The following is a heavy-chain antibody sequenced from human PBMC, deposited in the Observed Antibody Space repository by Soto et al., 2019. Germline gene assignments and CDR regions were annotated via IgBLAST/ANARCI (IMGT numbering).Heavy chain of an antibody. Sequence: ASVKVSCKASGYTFTSYDIYWVRQATGQGLEWLGWMNPNTGNSAYAQKFQGRVTVTSDTSINTVHLELSSLRSEDTAVYYCARRAETNGWNGFGADKYYFDFWGQGTLVTVSS. D-gene: IGHD1-1*01. J-gene: IGHJ4*02. CDR1: GYTFTSYD. CDR2: MNPNTGNS. V-gene: IGHV1-8*01. CDR3: ARRAETNGWNGFGADKYYFDF.